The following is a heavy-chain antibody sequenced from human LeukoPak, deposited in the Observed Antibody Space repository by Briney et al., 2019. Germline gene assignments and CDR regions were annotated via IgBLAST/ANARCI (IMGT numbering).Heavy chain of an antibody. Sequence: GASVKVSCKASGGTFSSYAISWVRQAPGQGLEWMGGIIPIFGTANYAQKFQGRVTITADESTSTAYMELSSLRSEDTAVYYCARARGNSGSYLPYWYLDLWGRGTLVTVSS. CDR2: IIPIFGTA. V-gene: IGHV1-69*13. D-gene: IGHD1-26*01. CDR3: ARARGNSGSYLPYWYLDL. CDR1: GGTFSSYA. J-gene: IGHJ2*01.